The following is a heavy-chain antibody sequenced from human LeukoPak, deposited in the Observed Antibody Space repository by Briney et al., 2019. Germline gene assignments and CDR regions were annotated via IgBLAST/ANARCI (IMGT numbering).Heavy chain of an antibody. CDR1: GGSVSSGSYY. J-gene: IGHJ4*02. Sequence: PSETLSLTCIVSGGSVSSGSYYWSWIRQPPGKGLEWIGYIYYSGSTNYNPSLKSRVTISVDTSKNQFSLKLSSVTAADTAVYYCARATRHSSSVPSSFDYWGQGTLVTVSS. D-gene: IGHD6-6*01. V-gene: IGHV4-61*01. CDR3: ARATRHSSSVPSSFDY. CDR2: IYYSGST.